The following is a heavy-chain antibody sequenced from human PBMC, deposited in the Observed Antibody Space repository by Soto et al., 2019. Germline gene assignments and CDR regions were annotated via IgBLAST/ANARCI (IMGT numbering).Heavy chain of an antibody. CDR2: ISGSGGST. D-gene: IGHD6-13*01. V-gene: IGHV3-23*01. Sequence: GGSLRLSCAASGFTFSSYAMSWVRQAPGKGQERVSAISGSGGSTYYADSVKGRFTISRDNSKNTLYLQMNSLRAEDTAVYYCAKTPHQSSSWYLIYNWFDPWGQGTLVTVSS. CDR3: AKTPHQSSSWYLIYNWFDP. J-gene: IGHJ5*02. CDR1: GFTFSSYA.